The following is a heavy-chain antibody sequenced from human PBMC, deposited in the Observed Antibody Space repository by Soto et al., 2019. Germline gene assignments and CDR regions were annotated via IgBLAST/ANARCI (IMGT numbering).Heavy chain of an antibody. Sequence: SETLSLTCAVYGGSFSGYYWSWIRQPPGKGLEWIGEINHSGSTNYNPSLKSRVTISVDTSKNQFSLKLSSMTAADTAVFYCARHYSSGSRNWFDPWGQGPLVT. CDR2: INHSGST. CDR1: GGSFSGYY. V-gene: IGHV4-34*01. D-gene: IGHD6-19*01. CDR3: ARHYSSGSRNWFDP. J-gene: IGHJ5*02.